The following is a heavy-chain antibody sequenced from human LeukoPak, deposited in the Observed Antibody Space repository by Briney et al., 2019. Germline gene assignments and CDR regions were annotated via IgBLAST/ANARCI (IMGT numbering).Heavy chain of an antibody. V-gene: IGHV3-48*03. Sequence: GGSLRLSCAASGFTFSSYEMNWVRQAPGKGLEWVSYISSSDSTIYYADSVKGRFTISRDNAKNSLYLQMNSLRAEDTAVYYCATQTYSSGWYFIWGQGTLVTVSS. CDR2: ISSSDSTI. J-gene: IGHJ4*02. CDR1: GFTFSSYE. D-gene: IGHD6-19*01. CDR3: ATQTYSSGWYFI.